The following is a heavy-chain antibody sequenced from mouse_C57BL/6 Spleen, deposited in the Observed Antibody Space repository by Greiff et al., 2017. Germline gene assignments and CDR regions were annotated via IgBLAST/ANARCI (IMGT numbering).Heavy chain of an antibody. D-gene: IGHD2-1*01. J-gene: IGHJ4*01. CDR1: GFTFSDYG. V-gene: IGHV5-17*01. Sequence: EVQLMESGGGLVKPGGSLKLSCAASGFTFSDYGMHWVRQAPEQGLEWVAYISSGSSTNYYADTVKGRFTITRDNAKNTLFLQMTSLRSEDTAMYYCARGDGNCYYDMDYWGQGTSLTVSS. CDR3: ARGDGNCYYDMDY. CDR2: ISSGSSTN.